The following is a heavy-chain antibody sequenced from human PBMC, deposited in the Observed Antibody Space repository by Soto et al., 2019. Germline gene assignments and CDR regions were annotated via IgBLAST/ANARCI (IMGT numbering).Heavy chain of an antibody. V-gene: IGHV1-3*01. D-gene: IGHD1-20*01. Sequence: ASVKVSCKASGYTFTSYAMHWVRQAPGQRLEWMGWINAGNGNTKYSQKFQGRVTITRDTSASTAYMELSSLRSEDTAVYYCARERRSRWYKRNYYYYYGMDVWGQGTTVTVSS. CDR2: INAGNGNT. J-gene: IGHJ6*02. CDR3: ARERRSRWYKRNYYYYYGMDV. CDR1: GYTFTSYA.